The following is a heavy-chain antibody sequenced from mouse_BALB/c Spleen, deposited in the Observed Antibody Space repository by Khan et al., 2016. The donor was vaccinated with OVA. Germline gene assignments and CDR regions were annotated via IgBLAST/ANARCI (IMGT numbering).Heavy chain of an antibody. J-gene: IGHJ2*01. Sequence: VQLQESGAEQAKPGASVKMSCKTSGYTFSSYWMQWVKQRPGQGLEWIGYINPTSGYTESHEKFKDKDTLYAEKSSSTAYMQLTSLTSEDSAVYYCARDRIDYWGQGTTLTVSS. CDR3: ARDRIDY. V-gene: IGHV1-7*01. CDR2: INPTSGYT. CDR1: GYTFSSYW.